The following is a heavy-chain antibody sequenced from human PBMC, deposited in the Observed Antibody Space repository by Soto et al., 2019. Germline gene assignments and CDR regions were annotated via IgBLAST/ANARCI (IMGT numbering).Heavy chain of an antibody. D-gene: IGHD2-15*01. CDR3: ARHPGYCSGGSCNGQYTLAV. CDR1: GGSISSNSYS. J-gene: IGHJ6*02. V-gene: IGHV4-39*01. CDR2: LYSSRDT. Sequence: SETLSLTCSVSGGSISSNSYSWGWIRQPPGKGLEWIGTLYSSRDTYYNPSLKSRVTISADTSQNQFSLDLTSVTATDTAVYFCARHPGYCSGGSCNGQYTLAVWGQGTTVTVSS.